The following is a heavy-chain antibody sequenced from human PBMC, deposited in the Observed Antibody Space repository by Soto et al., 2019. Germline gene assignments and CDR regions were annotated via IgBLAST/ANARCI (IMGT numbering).Heavy chain of an antibody. CDR3: ARGQGTVTTRWFDP. Sequence: SETLSLTCTVSGGSSSSYYWSLIRQPPGKGLEWIGYIHYSGSTKYDPSLKSRVTISVDTSKNHFSLKLSSVTAADTAVYYCARGQGTVTTRWFDPWGQGTLVTVS. CDR1: GGSSSSYY. CDR2: IHYSGST. J-gene: IGHJ5*02. D-gene: IGHD4-17*01. V-gene: IGHV4-59*08.